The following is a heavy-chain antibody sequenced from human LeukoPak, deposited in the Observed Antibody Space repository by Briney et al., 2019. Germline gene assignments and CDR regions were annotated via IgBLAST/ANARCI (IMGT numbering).Heavy chain of an antibody. CDR2: IYTSGST. J-gene: IGHJ3*02. CDR3: ARSSSWYEGDAFDI. V-gene: IGHV4-4*07. Sequence: SETLSLTCTVSGGSISSYYWSWIRQPAGKGLEWIGRIYTSGSTNYNPSLKSRVTMSVDTSKNQFSLKLSSVTAADTAVYYCARSSSWYEGDAFDIWGQGTMVTVSS. CDR1: GGSISSYY. D-gene: IGHD6-13*01.